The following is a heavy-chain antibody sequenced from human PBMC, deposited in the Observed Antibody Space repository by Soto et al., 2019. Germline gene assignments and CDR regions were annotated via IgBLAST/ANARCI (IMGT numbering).Heavy chain of an antibody. CDR1: GGTFSSYA. D-gene: IGHD3-9*01. Sequence: GASVKVSCKASGGTFSSYAISWVRQAPGQGLEWMGGIIPIFGTANYAQKFQGRVTITADESTSTAYMELSSLRSEDTAVYYCARDGYYDILTGYYQDYWGQGTLATVSS. J-gene: IGHJ4*02. CDR3: ARDGYYDILTGYYQDY. V-gene: IGHV1-69*13. CDR2: IIPIFGTA.